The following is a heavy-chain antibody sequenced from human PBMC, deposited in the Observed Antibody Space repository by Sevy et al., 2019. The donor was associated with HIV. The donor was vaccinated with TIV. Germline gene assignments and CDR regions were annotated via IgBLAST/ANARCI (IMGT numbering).Heavy chain of an antibody. CDR1: GFTFINYN. CDR2: ISGSSNYI. D-gene: IGHD1-26*01. CDR3: ARGPPDGSYDYFDH. J-gene: IGHJ4*02. Sequence: GGSLRLSCVASGFTFINYNMNWVRQAPGKGLEWVSSISGSSNYIYYAESMKGRFIISRDNVKDTLFLQMNSLRGDDTAVYYCARGPPDGSYDYFDHWGQGTLVTVSS. V-gene: IGHV3-21*06.